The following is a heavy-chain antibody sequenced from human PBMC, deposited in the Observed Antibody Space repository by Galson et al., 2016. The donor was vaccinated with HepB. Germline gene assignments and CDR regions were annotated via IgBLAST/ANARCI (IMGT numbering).Heavy chain of an antibody. CDR1: GFTFSNFA. Sequence: SLRLSCAASGFTFSNFAMTWVRQAPGKGLEWISGISGKGDSTYYADSVKGRFTFSRDNSKNTLHLHMNSLRVDDTAVYYCANLGSGSFRWYFYGMEVWGKGTTVTVLS. V-gene: IGHV3-23*01. J-gene: IGHJ6*04. CDR3: ANLGSGSFRWYFYGMEV. D-gene: IGHD3-10*01. CDR2: ISGKGDST.